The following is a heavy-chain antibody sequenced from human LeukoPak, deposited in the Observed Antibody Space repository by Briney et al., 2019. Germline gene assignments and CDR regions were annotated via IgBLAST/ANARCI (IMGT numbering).Heavy chain of an antibody. CDR2: LSDTGTT. Sequence: PSETLSLTCTVSGGSVSTISHFWDWVRQPPGKGLEWIVSLSDTGTTYYNPSLESRVTMSVDTSKNQFSLKLTSVTAADTGVYYCARRDHTGRSHAWLDPWGQGTLVTVSS. D-gene: IGHD1-14*01. CDR1: GGSVSTISHF. J-gene: IGHJ5*02. CDR3: ARRDHTGRSHAWLDP. V-gene: IGHV4-39*01.